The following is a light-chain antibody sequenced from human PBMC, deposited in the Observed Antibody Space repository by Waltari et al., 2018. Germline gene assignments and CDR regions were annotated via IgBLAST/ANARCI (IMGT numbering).Light chain of an antibody. Sequence: QSALTQPASVSGSPGQSLTVSCTGTSTSVGVYNLVPWYQQHPGKAPKLMIYDVNNRPSGVSNRFSGSKSGNTASLTISGLQAEDEADYYCSSSTSSSTHVFGTGTKVTVV. CDR1: STSVGVYNL. CDR3: SSSTSSSTHV. V-gene: IGLV2-14*03. J-gene: IGLJ1*01. CDR2: DVN.